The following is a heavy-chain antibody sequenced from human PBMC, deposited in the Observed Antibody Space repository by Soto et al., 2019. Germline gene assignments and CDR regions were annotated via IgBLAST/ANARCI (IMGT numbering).Heavy chain of an antibody. CDR1: GFIFSSYA. CDR3: AKRYCSGGSCYSSMFDY. D-gene: IGHD2-15*01. Sequence: PWGSLRLSCAASGFIFSSYAMSWVRQAPGKGLEWVSAISGSGGSTYYADSVKGRFTISRDNSKNTLYLQMNSLRAEDTAVYYCAKRYCSGGSCYSSMFDYWGQGTPVTVSS. J-gene: IGHJ4*02. V-gene: IGHV3-23*01. CDR2: ISGSGGST.